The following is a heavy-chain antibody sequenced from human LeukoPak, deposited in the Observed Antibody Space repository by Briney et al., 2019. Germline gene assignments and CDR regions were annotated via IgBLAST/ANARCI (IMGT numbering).Heavy chain of an antibody. V-gene: IGHV6-1*01. Sequence: SQTLSLTCAISGDSVSSNSAVWNWIRQSPSRGLEWLGRTYYRSKWYNDYAGSVKSRVTINPDTSKNQFSLQLNSVTPEDTAVYYCARKTTLTAYLYYGMDVWGQGTTVTVSS. CDR1: GDSVSSNSAV. CDR3: ARKTTLTAYLYYGMDV. CDR2: TYYRSKWYN. D-gene: IGHD4-17*01. J-gene: IGHJ6*02.